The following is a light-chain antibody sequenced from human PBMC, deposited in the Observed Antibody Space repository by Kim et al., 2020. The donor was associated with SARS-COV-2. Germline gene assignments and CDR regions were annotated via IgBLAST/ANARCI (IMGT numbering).Light chain of an antibody. V-gene: IGLV4-69*01. J-gene: IGLJ2*01. CDR2: LNSDGSH. CDR3: QTWGTGMGV. Sequence: ASVKLTCTLSSGHSSYAIAWHQQQPEKGPRYLMKLNSDGSHSKGYGIPDRFSGSSSGAERYLTISSLQSEDEADYYCQTWGTGMGVFGGGTKLTVL. CDR1: SGHSSYA.